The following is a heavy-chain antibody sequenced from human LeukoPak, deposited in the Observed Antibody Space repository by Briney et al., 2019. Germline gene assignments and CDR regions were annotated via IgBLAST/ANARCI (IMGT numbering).Heavy chain of an antibody. D-gene: IGHD6-13*01. Sequence: SETLSLTCAVYGGSFSGYYWSWIRQPPGKGLEWIGEINHSGSTNYNPSLKSRVTISVDTSKNQFSLKLSSVTAADTAVYYCAREGIAAAGTLGLWGQGTLVTVSS. CDR2: INHSGST. CDR1: GGSFSGYY. V-gene: IGHV4-34*01. J-gene: IGHJ4*02. CDR3: AREGIAAAGTLGL.